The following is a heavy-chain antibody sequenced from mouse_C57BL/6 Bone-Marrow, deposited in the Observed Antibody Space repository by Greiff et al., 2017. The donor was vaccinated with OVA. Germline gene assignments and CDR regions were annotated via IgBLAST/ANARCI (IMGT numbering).Heavy chain of an antibody. Sequence: VKLLESGPELVKPGASVKISCKASGYTFTDYYINWVKQRPGQGLEWIGWIFPGSGSTYYKEKFKGKATLTVDKSSSTAYMLLSGLTSEDSAVYFCGGDYWGQGTSVTVSS. J-gene: IGHJ4*01. CDR1: GYTFTDYY. CDR3: GGDY. CDR2: IFPGSGST. V-gene: IGHV1-75*01.